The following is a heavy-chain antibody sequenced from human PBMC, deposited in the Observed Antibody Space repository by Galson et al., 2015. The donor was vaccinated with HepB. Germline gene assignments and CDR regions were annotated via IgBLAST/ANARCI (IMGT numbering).Heavy chain of an antibody. D-gene: IGHD2-2*01. CDR2: IKKDGSEK. Sequence: SLRLSCAASGFTFTWMNWIRQAPGRGLAWVAIIKKDGSEKHYADSVKGRFTISRDNAQNSLYLQMNGLRVEDTAVYYCTGDEGWTSSSWGQGTLVTVSS. CDR3: TGDEGWTSSS. V-gene: IGHV3-7*01. CDR1: GFTFTW. J-gene: IGHJ4*02.